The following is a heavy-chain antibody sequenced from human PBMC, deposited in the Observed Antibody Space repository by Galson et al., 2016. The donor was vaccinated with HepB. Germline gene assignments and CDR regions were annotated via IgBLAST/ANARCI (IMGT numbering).Heavy chain of an antibody. Sequence: SETLSLTCTVSGGSISSYDWSWIRQPPGKGLEWIGYIYYSGSTIYNPSLKSRVTISADTSRNHFSLRVRSVTAADTAVYYCARVRVIDFAGGGYNWFDSWGQGTLVTVSS. V-gene: IGHV4-59*01. CDR2: IYYSGST. J-gene: IGHJ5*01. D-gene: IGHD2/OR15-2a*01. CDR1: GGSISSYD. CDR3: ARVRVIDFAGGGYNWFDS.